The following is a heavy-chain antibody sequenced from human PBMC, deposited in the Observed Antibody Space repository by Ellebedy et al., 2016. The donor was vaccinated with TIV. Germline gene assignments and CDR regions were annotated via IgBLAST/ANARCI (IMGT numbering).Heavy chain of an antibody. J-gene: IGHJ3*02. Sequence: ASVKVSXXASGYTFTGYYMHWVRQAPGQGLEWMGWINPNSGGTNYAQKFQGRVTMTRDTSISTAYMELSRLRSDDTAVYYCAREGSMGNAFDIWGQGTMVTVSS. CDR1: GYTFTGYY. D-gene: IGHD3-10*01. V-gene: IGHV1-2*02. CDR2: INPNSGGT. CDR3: AREGSMGNAFDI.